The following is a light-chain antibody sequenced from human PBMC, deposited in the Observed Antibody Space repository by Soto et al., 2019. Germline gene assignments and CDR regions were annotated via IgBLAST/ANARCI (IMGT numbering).Light chain of an antibody. CDR1: QDISNH. CDR2: DAS. V-gene: IGKV1-33*01. CDR3: QHYDNLPPALT. J-gene: IGKJ4*01. Sequence: DIQLTQSPSSLSASVGDRVTITCQASQDISNHLNWYQQKPGKAPKVLIYDASNLETGVPSRFSGSGYGTDFTLTITTLQPEDFATYYCQHYDNLPPALTFGGGTKVEVK.